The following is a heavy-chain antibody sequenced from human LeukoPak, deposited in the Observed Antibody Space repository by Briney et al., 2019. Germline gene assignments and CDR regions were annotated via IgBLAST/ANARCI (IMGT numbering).Heavy chain of an antibody. CDR3: ARDGSIVGGTFDY. Sequence: SETLSLTCAVYGGSFSGYYWSWIRQPPGKGLEWIGEINHSGSTNYNPSLKSRVTISVDTSKNQFSLKLSSVTAADTAMYYCARDGSIVGGTFDYWGQGTLVTVSS. D-gene: IGHD1-26*01. V-gene: IGHV4-34*01. CDR2: INHSGST. CDR1: GGSFSGYY. J-gene: IGHJ4*02.